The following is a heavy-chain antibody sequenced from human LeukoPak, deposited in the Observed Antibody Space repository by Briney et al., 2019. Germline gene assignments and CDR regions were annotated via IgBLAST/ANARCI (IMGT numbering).Heavy chain of an antibody. CDR1: GYSFTSYW. D-gene: IGHD4-11*01. Sequence: GESLKISCKGSGYSFTSYWIGWVRQAPGKGLEWVSAISGSGGSTYYADSVKGRFTISRDNSKNTLYLQMNSLRAEDTAVYYCANLHDYRAFDIWGQGTMVTVSS. J-gene: IGHJ3*02. CDR3: ANLHDYRAFDI. CDR2: ISGSGGST. V-gene: IGHV3-23*01.